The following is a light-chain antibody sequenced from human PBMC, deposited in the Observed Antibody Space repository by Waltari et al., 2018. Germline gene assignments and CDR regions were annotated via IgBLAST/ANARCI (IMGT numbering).Light chain of an antibody. CDR1: QSLLYDANNRDY. V-gene: IGKV4-1*01. J-gene: IGKJ5*01. Sequence: DIIMNQSPDSLAVSLGERANPNCKSNQSLLYDANNRDYLAWFHQKPGQPPTFLIYWASTRESGVPDRFSGSGSGTDFTLTITSLQAEDVGVYYCQQYYTHPITFGQGTRLEI. CDR2: WAS. CDR3: QQYYTHPIT.